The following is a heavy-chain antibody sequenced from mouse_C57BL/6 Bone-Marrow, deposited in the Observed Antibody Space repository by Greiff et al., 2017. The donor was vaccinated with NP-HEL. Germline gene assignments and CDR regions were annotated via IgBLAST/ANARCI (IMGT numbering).Heavy chain of an antibody. CDR1: GYTFTSYW. CDR2: IYPGSGST. V-gene: IGHV1-55*01. J-gene: IGHJ3*01. D-gene: IGHD2-1*01. Sequence: VQLQQPGAELVKPGASVKMSCKASGYTFTSYWITWVKQRPGQGLEWIGDIYPGSGSTNYNEKFKSKATLTVDTSSSTAYMQLSSLTSEDSAVXYCARSLYGNYPAWFADWGQGTLVTVSA. CDR3: ARSLYGNYPAWFAD.